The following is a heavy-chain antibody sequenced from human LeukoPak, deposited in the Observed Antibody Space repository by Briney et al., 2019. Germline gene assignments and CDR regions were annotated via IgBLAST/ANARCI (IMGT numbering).Heavy chain of an antibody. D-gene: IGHD3-22*01. CDR2: ISSSSSYI. CDR1: GFSFSPYS. Sequence: GGSLRLSCAASGFSFSPYSMNWLRQAPGKGLVWVSSISSSSSYIYYADSVKGRFTISRDNAKNSLYLQMNSLRAEDTAVYYCARGPDYYDSSGYYYYYFDYWGQGTLVTVSS. J-gene: IGHJ4*02. V-gene: IGHV3-21*01. CDR3: ARGPDYYDSSGYYYYYFDY.